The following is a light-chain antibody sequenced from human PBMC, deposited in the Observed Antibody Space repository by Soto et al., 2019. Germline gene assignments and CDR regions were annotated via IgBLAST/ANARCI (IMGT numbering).Light chain of an antibody. J-gene: IGKJ2*01. Sequence: EVLLTQSPATLSVSPGQRATLSCRTSQTIDNNLAWYQQKPGQAPRLLIYRASTRATGIPARFSGSGAGTESTLTISSLQSEDFAVYSCQQYNNWPQTFGQGTKLEIK. CDR1: QTIDNN. V-gene: IGKV3-15*01. CDR3: QQYNNWPQT. CDR2: RAS.